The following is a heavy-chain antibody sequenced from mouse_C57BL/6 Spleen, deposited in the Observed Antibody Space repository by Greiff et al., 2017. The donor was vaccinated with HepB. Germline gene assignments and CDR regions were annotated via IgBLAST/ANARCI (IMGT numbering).Heavy chain of an antibody. Sequence: QVQLKQSGAELVRPGASVTLSCKASGYTFTDYEMHWVKQTPVHGLEWIGAIDPETGGTAYNQKFKGKAILTADKSSSTAYMELRSLTSEDSAVYYCTFITTVVATGAYWGQGTLVTVSA. V-gene: IGHV1-15*01. J-gene: IGHJ3*01. CDR1: GYTFTDYE. D-gene: IGHD1-1*01. CDR2: IDPETGGT. CDR3: TFITTVVATGAY.